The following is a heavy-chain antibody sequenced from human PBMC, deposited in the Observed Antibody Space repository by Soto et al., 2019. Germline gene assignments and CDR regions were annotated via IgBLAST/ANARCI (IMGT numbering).Heavy chain of an antibody. Sequence: EVQLVESGGGLVKPGGSLRLSCAASGFTFWSYGMKWVRQAPGKGLEWVAFISSASLYIYYADSVNGLFTISRDNAKNSLVLEMNSLRPEATALYYCVRLLRAAGTPAADDWGQGALVTVSS. J-gene: IGHJ4*02. CDR1: GFTFWSYG. D-gene: IGHD6-13*01. V-gene: IGHV3-21*02. CDR2: ISSASLYI. CDR3: VRLLRAAGTPAADD.